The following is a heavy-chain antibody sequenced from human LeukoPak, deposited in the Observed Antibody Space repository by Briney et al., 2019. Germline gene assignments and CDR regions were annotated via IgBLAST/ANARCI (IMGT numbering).Heavy chain of an antibody. CDR1: GGSISSYY. D-gene: IGHD6-13*01. J-gene: IGHJ4*02. V-gene: IGHV4-59*12. Sequence: SETQSLTCTVSGGSISSYYWSWIRQPPGKGLEWIGYIYYSGSTNYNPSLKSRVTISVDTSKNQFSLKLSSVTAADTAVYYCARDHTAAAGFDYWGQGTLVTVSS. CDR2: IYYSGST. CDR3: ARDHTAAAGFDY.